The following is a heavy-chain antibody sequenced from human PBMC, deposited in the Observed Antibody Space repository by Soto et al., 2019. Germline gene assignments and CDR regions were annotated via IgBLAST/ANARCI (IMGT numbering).Heavy chain of an antibody. Sequence: QVQLQESGPGLVKPSQTLSLTCTVSGGSISSGGYYWSWIRQHPGKGLEWIGYIYYSGSTYYNPSLKRQVTISVDTSKNQFSLKLSSVTAADTAVYYCARDGHDFWSGYYASWGQGTLVTVSS. CDR2: IYYSGST. V-gene: IGHV4-31*01. J-gene: IGHJ4*02. D-gene: IGHD3-3*01. CDR3: ARDGHDFWSGYYAS. CDR1: GGSISSGGYY.